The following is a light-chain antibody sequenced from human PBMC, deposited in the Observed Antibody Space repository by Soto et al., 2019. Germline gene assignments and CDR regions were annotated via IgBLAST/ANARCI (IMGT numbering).Light chain of an antibody. CDR2: GAS. Sequence: DVQMTQSPSSLSASVGDRVTLTCRASQGITNYLAWYQQKPGKVPRPLIYGASTLQSGVPSRFSGSGSGTYFTLTIDSLQPEDVATYYCQKYNSAHSYSFGQGTKVEIK. CDR1: QGITNY. J-gene: IGKJ1*01. CDR3: QKYNSAHSYS. V-gene: IGKV1-27*01.